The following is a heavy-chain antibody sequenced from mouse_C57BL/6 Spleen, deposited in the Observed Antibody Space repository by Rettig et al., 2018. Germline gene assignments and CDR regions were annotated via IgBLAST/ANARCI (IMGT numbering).Heavy chain of an antibody. J-gene: IGHJ2*01. V-gene: IGHV9-1*01. Sequence: TDTGESIYAEDFKGRFAFSLETSASTAYLQINNLKNEDTATYFCVRGFYFDYWGQGTTLTVSS. CDR3: VRGFYFDY. CDR2: TDTGES.